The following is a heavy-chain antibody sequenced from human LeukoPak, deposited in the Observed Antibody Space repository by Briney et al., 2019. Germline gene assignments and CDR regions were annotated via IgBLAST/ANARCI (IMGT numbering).Heavy chain of an antibody. V-gene: IGHV1-69*05. CDR3: ARGPNNYYYYMDV. CDR1: GGIFRIYA. D-gene: IGHD4/OR15-4a*01. CDR2: IIAIFGTT. Sequence: SVSVSSTASGGIFRIYAISWVRQAPGQGLERMGGIIAIFGTTNYAQKFQGRVTITTDESTSTAYMELSSLRSEDTAVYYCARGPNNYYYYMDVWGKGATVTVSS. J-gene: IGHJ6*03.